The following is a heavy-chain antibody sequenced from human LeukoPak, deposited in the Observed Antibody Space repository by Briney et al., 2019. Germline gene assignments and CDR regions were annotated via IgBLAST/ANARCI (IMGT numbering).Heavy chain of an antibody. J-gene: IGHJ6*03. CDR2: IYYSASR. D-gene: IGHD2-15*01. CDR1: GGSISSSSYY. Sequence: SETLSLTCTVSGGSISSSSYYWGWIRQPPGKGLEWIGSIYYSASRYYNPSLKSRVTISVDTSKNQFSLKLSSVTAADTAVYYCARVRPGSGSLYDYYYYMDVWGKGTTVTVSS. CDR3: ARVRPGSGSLYDYYYYMDV. V-gene: IGHV4-39*07.